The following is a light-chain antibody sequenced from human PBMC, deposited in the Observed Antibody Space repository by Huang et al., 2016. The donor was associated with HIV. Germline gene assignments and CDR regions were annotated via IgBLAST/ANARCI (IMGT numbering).Light chain of an antibody. CDR2: KAS. CDR3: QQYNSYWT. J-gene: IGKJ1*01. Sequence: DIQMTQSPSTLSASVGDRVTITCRASQTISSWLAWYQQKPGKAPKLLVYKASSLKSGVPSRVSGSGSGTVFTLTISRLQPDDFATYYCQQYNSYWTFGQGTKVDVK. V-gene: IGKV1-5*03. CDR1: QTISSW.